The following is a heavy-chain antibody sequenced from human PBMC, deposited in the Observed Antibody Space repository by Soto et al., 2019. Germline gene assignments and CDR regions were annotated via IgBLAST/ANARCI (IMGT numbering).Heavy chain of an antibody. Sequence: PGESLKISCKGSGYSFTSYWIGWVRQMPGKGLEWMGIIYPGDSDTRYSPSFQGQVTISADKSISTAYLQWSSLKASDTAMYYCSRQGADYYYSSGYYYTAYCYCMDVCRQLPTFT. D-gene: IGHD3-22*01. CDR2: IYPGDSDT. J-gene: IGHJ6*02. V-gene: IGHV5-51*01. CDR1: GYSFTSYW. CDR3: SRQGADYYYSSGYYYTAYCYCMDV.